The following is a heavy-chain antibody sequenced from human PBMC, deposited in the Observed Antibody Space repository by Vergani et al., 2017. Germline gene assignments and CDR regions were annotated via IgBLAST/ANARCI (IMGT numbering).Heavy chain of an antibody. CDR1: GYTLTELS. J-gene: IGHJ6*02. CDR2: FDPEDGET. CDR3: ATQYCSSTSCYVCIDYYYYGMDV. D-gene: IGHD2-2*01. V-gene: IGHV1-24*01. Sequence: QVQLVQSGAEVKKPGASVKVSCKVSGYTLTELSMHWVRQAPGKGLEWMGGFDPEDGETIYAQKFQGRVTMTEDTSTNTAYMELSSLRSEDTAVYYCATQYCSSTSCYVCIDYYYYGMDVWGQGTTVTVSS.